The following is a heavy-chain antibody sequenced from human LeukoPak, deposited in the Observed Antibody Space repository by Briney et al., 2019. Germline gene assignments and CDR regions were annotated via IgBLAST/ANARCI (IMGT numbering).Heavy chain of an antibody. CDR3: ANAEIERMVRGVINLRRFDY. J-gene: IGHJ4*02. D-gene: IGHD3-10*01. V-gene: IGHV3-30*19. CDR2: ISYDGSNK. CDR1: GFTFSHYG. Sequence: GRSLRLSCAASGFTFSHYGLHWVRQAPGKGLEWVAVISYDGSNKYYADSVKGRFTISRDNSKNTLYLQMNSLRAEDTAVYYCANAEIERMVRGVINLRRFDYWGQGTLVTVSS.